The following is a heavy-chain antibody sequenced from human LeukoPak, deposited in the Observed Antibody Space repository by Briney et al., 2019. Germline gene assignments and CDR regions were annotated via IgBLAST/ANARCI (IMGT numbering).Heavy chain of an antibody. CDR3: TRRHDYGDYLNWFDP. CDR2: IKSKTDGGTT. V-gene: IGHV3-15*01. D-gene: IGHD4-17*01. J-gene: IGHJ5*02. CDR1: EFTFSNAW. Sequence: GGSLRLSCAASEFTFSNAWMRWVRQAPGKGLELVCRIKSKTDGGTTDYAAPVKGRFTISRDDSKNTLYLQMNSLKTEDTAVYYCTRRHDYGDYLNWFDPWGQGNLVTVSS.